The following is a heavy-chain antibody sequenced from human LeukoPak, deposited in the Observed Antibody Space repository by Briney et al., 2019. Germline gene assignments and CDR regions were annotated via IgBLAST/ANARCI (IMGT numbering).Heavy chain of an antibody. D-gene: IGHD5-12*01. J-gene: IGHJ4*02. CDR3: AKDALYSGYDFRGDY. Sequence: GGSLRLSCAASGFTFSSHAMSWVRQAPGRGLEWVSSISGSGASTYYADSVKGRFTISRDNSKNTLHLQMNSLRAEDTAVYYCAKDALYSGYDFRGDYWGQGTLVTVSS. V-gene: IGHV3-23*01. CDR1: GFTFSSHA. CDR2: ISGSGAST.